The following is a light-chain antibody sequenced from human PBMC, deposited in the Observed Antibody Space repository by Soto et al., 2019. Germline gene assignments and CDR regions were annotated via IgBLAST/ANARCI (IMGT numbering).Light chain of an antibody. CDR3: LQHTSYPWT. CDR2: DTS. V-gene: IGKV3-15*01. J-gene: IGKJ1*01. Sequence: IVVTQSPATLSVSTGERATLSCRASQSVSSKVAWYQQKPGQAPRLLIYDTSTRATGIPARFSGSGSGTDFTLTISCLQSEDFATYYCLQHTSYPWTFGQGTKVDIK. CDR1: QSVSSK.